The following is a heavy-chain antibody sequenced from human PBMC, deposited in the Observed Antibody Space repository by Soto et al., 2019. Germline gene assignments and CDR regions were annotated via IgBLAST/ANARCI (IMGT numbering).Heavy chain of an antibody. D-gene: IGHD3-22*01. CDR2: INAGNGNT. V-gene: IGHV1-3*01. Sequence: ASVKVSCKASGYTFTNYYMHWVRQAPGQRLEWMGWINAGNGNTKYSQKFQGRVTITRDTSASTAYMELSSLRSEDTAVYYCARSDYYDSSGKIDPWGQGTLVTVSS. CDR3: ARSDYYDSSGKIDP. J-gene: IGHJ5*02. CDR1: GYTFTNYY.